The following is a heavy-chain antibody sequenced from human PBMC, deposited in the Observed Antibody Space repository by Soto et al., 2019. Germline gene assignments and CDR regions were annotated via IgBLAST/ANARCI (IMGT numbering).Heavy chain of an antibody. CDR2: IIPIFGTA. CDR1: GGTFSSYA. Sequence: QVQLVQSGAEVKKPGSSVKVSCKASGGTFSSYAISWVRQAPGQGLEWMGGIIPIFGTANYAQKFQGRVTITADESTSTAYMELXXXXXXXXAXXXXXXXXXXXXXXXXXWGQGTMVTVSS. V-gene: IGHV1-69*12. CDR3: XXXXXXXXXXXXX. J-gene: IGHJ3*01.